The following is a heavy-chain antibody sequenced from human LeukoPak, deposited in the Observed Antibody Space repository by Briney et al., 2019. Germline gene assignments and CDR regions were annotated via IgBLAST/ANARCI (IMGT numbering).Heavy chain of an antibody. V-gene: IGHV5-51*01. CDR3: VSPRSGVGIDY. D-gene: IGHD3-10*01. CDR1: GYSVTSYW. J-gene: IGHJ4*02. Sequence: GESLKISCKGSGYSVTSYWIGWVRQMPGKGLEWMGIMWPGDSDTRYSPSFEGQVTISADKSISTAYLQWSSLKASDTAIYYCVSPRSGVGIDYWGQGTLVTVSS. CDR2: MWPGDSDT.